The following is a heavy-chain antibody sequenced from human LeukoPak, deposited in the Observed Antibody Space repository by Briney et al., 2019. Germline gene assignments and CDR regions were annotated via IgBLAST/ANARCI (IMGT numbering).Heavy chain of an antibody. CDR3: ARGTKY. Sequence: PGGSLRLSCAASGFTFSSYSMNWVRQAPGKGLEWVSYISSSSSTIYYADSVKGRFTISRDNAKNSLCLQMNSLRDEDTAVYYCARGTKYWGQGTLVTVSS. D-gene: IGHD2-8*01. CDR1: GFTFSSYS. V-gene: IGHV3-48*02. CDR2: ISSSSSTI. J-gene: IGHJ4*02.